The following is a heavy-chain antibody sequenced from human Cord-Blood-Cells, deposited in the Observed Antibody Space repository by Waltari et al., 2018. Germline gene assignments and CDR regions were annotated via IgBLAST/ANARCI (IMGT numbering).Heavy chain of an antibody. CDR3: ARPTVPAATAYFDL. V-gene: IGHV4-34*04. Sequence: QVQLQQWGAGLLKPSETLSLTCAVYGGSFSGYYWSWIRQPPGKGMEGIGEINHSGSTSDNPSLRSRATISVDTSKNQFSLKLSSVTAADTAVYYCARPTVPAATAYFDLWGRGTLVTVSS. CDR2: INHSGST. D-gene: IGHD2-2*01. J-gene: IGHJ2*01. CDR1: GGSFSGYY.